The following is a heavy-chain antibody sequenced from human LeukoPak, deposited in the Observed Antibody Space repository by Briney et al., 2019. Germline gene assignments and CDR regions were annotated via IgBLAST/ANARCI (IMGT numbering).Heavy chain of an antibody. V-gene: IGHV3-30*02. J-gene: IGHJ5*02. CDR1: GFTFSTFG. Sequence: PGGSLRLSCAASGFTFSTFGMHWIRQAPGKGLEWVAFIRYDGTNKQYLDSVKARFTISRDNSNNMLYLQMNSLRPEDTGVYYCAKDRAFGDYFVSWSQGTLVTVSS. CDR3: AKDRAFGDYFVS. D-gene: IGHD2-21*02. CDR2: IRYDGTNK.